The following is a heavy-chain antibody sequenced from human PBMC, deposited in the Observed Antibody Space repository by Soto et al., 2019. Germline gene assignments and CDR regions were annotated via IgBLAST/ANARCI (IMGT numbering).Heavy chain of an antibody. V-gene: IGHV4-61*01. CDR3: ERIGWGGES. CDR2: IPNNGSP. J-gene: IGHJ5*02. D-gene: IGHD3-10*01. Sequence: SETLSLTCSVSGGSVRTGSYHWSWIRQPPGKGLEWIGFIPNNGSPDYNPSLKSRVVVSIDRSKNQFSLKVNSVTAADTAVYFCERIGWGGESWGQGTLVTVSS. CDR1: GGSVRTGSYH.